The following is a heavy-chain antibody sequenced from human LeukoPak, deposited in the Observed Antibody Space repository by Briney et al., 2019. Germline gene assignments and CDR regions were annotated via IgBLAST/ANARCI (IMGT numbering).Heavy chain of an antibody. V-gene: IGHV4-59*01. CDR3: ARERGGWFDP. CDR1: GGSISSYY. CDR2: IYYSGST. Sequence: SETLSLTCTVSGGSISSYYWSWIRQPPGKGLEWIGYIYYSGSTNCNPSLKSRVTISVDTSKNQFSLKLSSVTAADTAVYYCARERGGWFDPWGQGTLVTVSS. J-gene: IGHJ5*02. D-gene: IGHD3-10*01.